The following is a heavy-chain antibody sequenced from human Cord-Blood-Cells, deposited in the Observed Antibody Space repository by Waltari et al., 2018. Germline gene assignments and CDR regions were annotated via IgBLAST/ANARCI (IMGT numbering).Heavy chain of an antibody. J-gene: IGHJ6*02. D-gene: IGHD6-13*01. Sequence: RQSPSRGLEWLGRTYYRSKWYNDYAVSVKSRITINPDTSKNQFSLQLNSVTPEDTAVYYCARVAAAGYYYYYGMDVWGQGTTVTVSS. CDR2: TYYRSKWYN. CDR3: ARVAAAGYYYYYGMDV. V-gene: IGHV6-1*01.